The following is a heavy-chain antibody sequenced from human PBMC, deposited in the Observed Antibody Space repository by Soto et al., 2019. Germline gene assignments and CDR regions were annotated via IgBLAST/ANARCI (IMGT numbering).Heavy chain of an antibody. CDR3: AKGQIWLPFDY. CDR2: ISGSGGRT. V-gene: IGHV3-23*01. Sequence: PGGSLRLSCAASGFTFSSYAMSWVRQAPGKGLEWVSSISGSGGRTYYADSVKGRFTISRDNSKNTLYLQMNSLRAEDTAVYSCAKGQIWLPFDYWGQGTLVTVSS. J-gene: IGHJ4*02. D-gene: IGHD3-10*01. CDR1: GFTFSSYA.